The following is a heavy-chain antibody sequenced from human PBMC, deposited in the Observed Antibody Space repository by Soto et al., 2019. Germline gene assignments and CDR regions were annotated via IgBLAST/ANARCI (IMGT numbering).Heavy chain of an antibody. Sequence: SETLSLTCTVSGGSISSSSYYWGWIRQPPGKGLEWIGSIYYSGSTYYNPSLKSRVTISVDTSKNQFSLKPSSVTAADTAVYYCARQIKSYYYSMDVWGQGTTVTVSS. CDR2: IYYSGST. J-gene: IGHJ6*02. V-gene: IGHV4-39*01. CDR1: GGSISSSSYY. CDR3: ARQIKSYYYSMDV.